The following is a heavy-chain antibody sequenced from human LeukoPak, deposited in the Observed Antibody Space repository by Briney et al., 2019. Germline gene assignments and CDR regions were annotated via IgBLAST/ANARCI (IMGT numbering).Heavy chain of an antibody. CDR1: GFTVSSNY. CDR2: IYSGGST. D-gene: IGHD6-13*01. J-gene: IGHJ4*02. CDR3: ARALAAADFDY. Sequence: GGSLRLSCAASGFTVSSNYMSWVRRAPGKGLEWVSVIYSGGSTYYADSVKGRFTISRDNSKNTLYLQMNSLRAEDTVVYYCARALAAADFDYWGQGTLVTVSS. V-gene: IGHV3-53*01.